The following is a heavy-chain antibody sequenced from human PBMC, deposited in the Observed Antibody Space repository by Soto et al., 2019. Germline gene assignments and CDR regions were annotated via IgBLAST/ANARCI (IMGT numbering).Heavy chain of an antibody. CDR1: GGSISSYY. D-gene: IGHD2-2*01. CDR2: IYYSGST. Sequence: SETLSLTCTVSGGSISSYYWSWIRQPPGKGLEWIGYIYYSGSTSYNPSLKSRVTISVDTSKNQFALKLRSVTAADTAVYYCARDKVVSAGAYHYYSMVVRGTGTSVTVSS. CDR3: ARDKVVSAGAYHYYSMVV. J-gene: IGHJ6*03. V-gene: IGHV4-59*01.